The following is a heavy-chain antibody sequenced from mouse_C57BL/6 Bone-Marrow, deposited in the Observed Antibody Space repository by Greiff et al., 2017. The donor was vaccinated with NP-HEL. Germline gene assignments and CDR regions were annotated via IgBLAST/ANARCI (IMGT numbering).Heavy chain of an antibody. V-gene: IGHV14-4*01. CDR2: IDPENGDT. J-gene: IGHJ3*01. CDR3: TRPWFAY. CDR1: GFNIKDDY. Sequence: EVQLQQSGAELMRPGASVKLSCTASGFNIKDDYMHWVKQRPEQGLEWIGWIDPENGDTEYASKFQGKATITADTSSNTAYLQLSSLTSEDTAVYYCTRPWFAYWGQGTLVTVSA.